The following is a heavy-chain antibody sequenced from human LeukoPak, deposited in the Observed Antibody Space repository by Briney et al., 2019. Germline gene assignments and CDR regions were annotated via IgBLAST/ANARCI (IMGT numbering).Heavy chain of an antibody. CDR1: GFTFSSYA. Sequence: PGRSLRLSCAASGFTFSSYAMHWVRQAPGKGLEWVAVISYDGSNKYYADSVKGRFTISRDNSKNTLYLQMNSLRAEDTAVYYCARGPYPHYCYYGMDVWGQGTTVTVSS. V-gene: IGHV3-30*04. CDR3: ARGPYPHYCYYGMDV. J-gene: IGHJ6*02. CDR2: ISYDGSNK.